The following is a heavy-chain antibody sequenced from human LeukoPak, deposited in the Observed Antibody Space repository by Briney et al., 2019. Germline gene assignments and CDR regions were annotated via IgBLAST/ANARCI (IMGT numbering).Heavy chain of an antibody. CDR2: ISSSSSYI. D-gene: IGHD1-26*01. CDR3: ARDDSGSYYYYYGMDV. V-gene: IGHV3-21*01. CDR1: GFTFSSYS. J-gene: IGHJ6*02. Sequence: PGGSLRLSCAASGFTFSSYSMNWVRQAPGKGLGWVSSISSSSSYIYYADSVKGRFTISRDNAKNSLYLQMNSLRAEDTAVYYCARDDSGSYYYYYGMDVWGQGTTVTVSS.